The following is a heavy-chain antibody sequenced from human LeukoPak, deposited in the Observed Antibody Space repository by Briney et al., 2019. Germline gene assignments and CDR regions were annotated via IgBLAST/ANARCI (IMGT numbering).Heavy chain of an antibody. J-gene: IGHJ6*02. Sequence: RRASVKVSCKASGGTFSSYAISWVRQAPGQGLEWMGGIIPIFGTANYAQKFQGRVTITADESTSTAYMELSSLRSEDTAVYYCARKRVGGNNPYYYYGMDVWGQGTTVTVS. CDR3: ARKRVGGNNPYYYYGMDV. CDR1: GGTFSSYA. V-gene: IGHV1-69*13. D-gene: IGHD4-23*01. CDR2: IIPIFGTA.